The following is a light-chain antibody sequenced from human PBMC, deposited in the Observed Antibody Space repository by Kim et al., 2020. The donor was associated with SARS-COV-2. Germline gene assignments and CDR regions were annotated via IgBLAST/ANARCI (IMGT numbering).Light chain of an antibody. J-gene: IGLJ1*01. V-gene: IGLV1-44*01. CDR2: SNN. Sequence: RVNISCSGSSSNIGSNTVNWYQQLPGTAPKLLIYSNNQRPSGVPDRFSGSKSGTSASLAISGLQSEDEADYYCAAWDDSLNGPYVFGTGTKVTVL. CDR3: AAWDDSLNGPYV. CDR1: SSNIGSNT.